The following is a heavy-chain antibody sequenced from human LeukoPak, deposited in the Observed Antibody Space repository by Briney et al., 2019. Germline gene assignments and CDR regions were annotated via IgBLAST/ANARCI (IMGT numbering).Heavy chain of an antibody. CDR3: ASTQTFDN. Sequence: GESLRLSCAASGFTFSNYWMSWVRQAPGKGLEWVANIKQDGSEMYYVDSVKGRFTISRDNAKNSLHLHMNSLRAEDTAVYYCASTQTFDNWGPGTLVTVSS. J-gene: IGHJ4*02. V-gene: IGHV3-7*05. CDR1: GFTFSNYW. CDR2: IKQDGSEM.